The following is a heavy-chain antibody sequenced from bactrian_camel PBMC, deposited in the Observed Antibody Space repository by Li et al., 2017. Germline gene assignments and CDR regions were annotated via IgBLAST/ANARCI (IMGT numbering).Heavy chain of an antibody. Sequence: HVQLVESGGGLVQSGGSLRLSCSVSGDTYGSACMGWFRQRPGKEREGVATIDSNGRTRYADSVKGRFTISQDKTRTTLFLQMNSLRPEDTAMYYCAADPQPWGCVAPSMRNSVMDYWGKGTQVTVS. CDR2: IDSNGRT. V-gene: IGHV3S53*01. D-gene: IGHD4*01. J-gene: IGHJ7*01. CDR1: GDTYGSAC.